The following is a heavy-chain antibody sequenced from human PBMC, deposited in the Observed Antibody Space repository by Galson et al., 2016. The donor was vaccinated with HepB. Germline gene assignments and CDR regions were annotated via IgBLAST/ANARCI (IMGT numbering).Heavy chain of an antibody. Sequence: SLRLSCAASGFALSGYLMHWVRQAPGEGLEWVAVILGDGSNEYYADAVKGRLAISRDNSKNTLQLQMNSLGPDDTAVYYCARVARGGYKTADLWGQGTLVSVSS. CDR2: ILGDGSNE. CDR1: GFALSGYL. V-gene: IGHV3-30*09. D-gene: IGHD5-24*01. CDR3: ARVARGGYKTADL. J-gene: IGHJ5*02.